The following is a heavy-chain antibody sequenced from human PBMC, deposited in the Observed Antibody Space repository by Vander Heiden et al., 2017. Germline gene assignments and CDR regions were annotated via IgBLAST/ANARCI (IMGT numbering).Heavy chain of an antibody. D-gene: IGHD3-22*01. CDR2: IIPIFGTA. Sequence: QVQLVQSGAEVKKPGSSVKVSCKASGGTFSSYAISWVRQAPGQGLEWMGGIIPIFGTANYAQKFQGRVTITADESTSTAYMELSSLRSEDTAVYYCARDRPTYYYDSSGYYYVDAFDIWGQGTMVTVSS. CDR1: GGTFSSYA. V-gene: IGHV1-69*01. CDR3: ARDRPTYYYDSSGYYYVDAFDI. J-gene: IGHJ3*02.